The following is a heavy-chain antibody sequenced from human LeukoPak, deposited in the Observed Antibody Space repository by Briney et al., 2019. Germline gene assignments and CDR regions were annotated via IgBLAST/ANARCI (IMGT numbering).Heavy chain of an antibody. Sequence: SETLSLTCTVSGGSISSYYWSWIRQPAGKGLEWIGRIYTSGSTNYNPSLKSRVTMSVDTSKNQFSLKLSSVTAADTAVYYCVREIPGDTQIGYCSGGSSCSGDYFDYWGQGTLVTVSS. CDR1: GGSISSYY. CDR3: VREIPGDTQIGYCSGGSSCSGDYFDY. CDR2: IYTSGST. J-gene: IGHJ4*02. V-gene: IGHV4-4*07. D-gene: IGHD2-15*01.